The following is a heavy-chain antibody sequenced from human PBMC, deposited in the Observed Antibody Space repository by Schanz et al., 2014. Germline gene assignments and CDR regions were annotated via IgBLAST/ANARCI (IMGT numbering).Heavy chain of an antibody. Sequence: QVQLVQSEAEVKKPGSSVKVSCKASGGTFSSYTISWVRQAPGQGLEWMGRIIPILGIANYAQNFQGRVTVTRDTSRSTVYMELSSLRSEDTVVYYCARAPTAYCSDTSCLGTPFDYWGQGTLVTVSS. J-gene: IGHJ4*02. CDR3: ARAPTAYCSDTSCLGTPFDY. D-gene: IGHD2-2*01. CDR1: GGTFSSYT. CDR2: IIPILGIA. V-gene: IGHV1-69*02.